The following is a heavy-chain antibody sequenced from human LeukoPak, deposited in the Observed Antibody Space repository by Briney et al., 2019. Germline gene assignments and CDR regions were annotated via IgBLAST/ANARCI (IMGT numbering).Heavy chain of an antibody. CDR1: GFTFSSYS. D-gene: IGHD6-19*01. Sequence: PGGSLRLSCAASGFTFSSYSVNWVRQAPGKGLEWVSSISSSSSYIYYADSVKGRFTISRDNAKNSLYLQMNSLRAEDTAVYYCARDGYSSGGYYFDYWGQGTLVTVSS. CDR2: ISSSSSYI. CDR3: ARDGYSSGGYYFDY. V-gene: IGHV3-21*01. J-gene: IGHJ4*02.